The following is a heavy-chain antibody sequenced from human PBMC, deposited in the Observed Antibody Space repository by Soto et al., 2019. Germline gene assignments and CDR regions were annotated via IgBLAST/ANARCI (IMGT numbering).Heavy chain of an antibody. V-gene: IGHV1-69*13. CDR2: IIPIFGTA. CDR3: ARILGIAAREYYFDY. CDR1: GGTFSSYA. Sequence: SVKVSCKASGGTFSSYAISWVRQAPGQGLEWMGGIIPIFGTANYSQKFQGRVTTTADESTSTAYMELSSLRSEDTAVYYCARILGIAAREYYFDYWGQGTLVTVSS. J-gene: IGHJ4*02. D-gene: IGHD6-6*01.